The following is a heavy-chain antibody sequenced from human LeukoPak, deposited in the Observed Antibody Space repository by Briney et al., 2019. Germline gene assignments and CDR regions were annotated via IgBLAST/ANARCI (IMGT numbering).Heavy chain of an antibody. CDR2: ISYDGSNK. J-gene: IGHJ3*02. V-gene: IGHV3-30*14. Sequence: PGRSLRLSCAASGFTFSSYAMHWVRQAPGKGLEWVAVISYDGSNKYYADSVKGRFTISRDNSKNTLYVQMNSLRAEDTAVYYCATLSERPGVYAFDMWGQGTMVTVSS. CDR3: ATLSERPGVYAFDM. D-gene: IGHD1-26*01. CDR1: GFTFSSYA.